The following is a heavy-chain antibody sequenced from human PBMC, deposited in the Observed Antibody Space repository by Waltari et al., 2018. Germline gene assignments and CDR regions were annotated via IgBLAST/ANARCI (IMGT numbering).Heavy chain of an antibody. V-gene: IGHV3-48*03. Sequence: EVQVVESGGGLVQPGGSLRLSCAASGFTFSNYEMNWVRQAPGKGLEWVSYIINSGSTVYYADSVKGRFTISRDNAKNSLYLEMNSLRAEDTAVYYCARPSTEYYYYYYYMDVWGKGTTVTVS. CDR1: GFTFSNYE. J-gene: IGHJ6*03. CDR3: ARPSTEYYYYYYYMDV. CDR2: IINSGSTV.